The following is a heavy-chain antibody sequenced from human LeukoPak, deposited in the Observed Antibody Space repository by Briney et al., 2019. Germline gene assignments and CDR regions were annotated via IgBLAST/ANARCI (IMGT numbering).Heavy chain of an antibody. J-gene: IGHJ4*02. CDR3: ARSSAWSPFDY. D-gene: IGHD6-19*01. CDR1: GGSVSSDGYY. Sequence: SETLSLTCSVSGGSVSSDGYYWSRLRQPPRNGLEWIGFISFSGNTNYNPSLKSRVTISRDSSENQFSLKLRPVTATDTAVYYCARSSAWSPFDYWGQGTLVTVS. V-gene: IGHV4-61*08. CDR2: ISFSGNT.